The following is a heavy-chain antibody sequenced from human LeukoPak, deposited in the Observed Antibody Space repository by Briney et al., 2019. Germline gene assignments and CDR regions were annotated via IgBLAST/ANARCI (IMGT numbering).Heavy chain of an antibody. V-gene: IGHV3-23*01. CDR3: AKDRSGYSGYDCFDY. J-gene: IGHJ4*02. Sequence: GGSLRLSCAASGFTVSSNYMSWVRQAPGKGLEWVSTISGSGGSTYYADSVKGRFTISRDNSKNTLYLQMNSLRAEDTAVYYCAKDRSGYSGYDCFDYWGQGTLVTVSS. CDR2: ISGSGGST. CDR1: GFTVSSNY. D-gene: IGHD5-12*01.